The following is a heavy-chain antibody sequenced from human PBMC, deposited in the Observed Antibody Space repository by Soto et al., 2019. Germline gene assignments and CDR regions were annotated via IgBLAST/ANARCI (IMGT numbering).Heavy chain of an antibody. J-gene: IGHJ4*02. CDR3: ARAPIGGYEIDY. CDR1: GFTFSSYG. D-gene: IGHD5-12*01. Sequence: QVQLVESGGGVVQPGRSPRLSCAASGFTFSSYGMHWVRQAPGKGLEWVAVIWYDGSNKYYADSVKGRFTISRDNSKNTLYLQMNSLRAEDTAVYYCARAPIGGYEIDYWGQGTLVTVSS. CDR2: IWYDGSNK. V-gene: IGHV3-33*01.